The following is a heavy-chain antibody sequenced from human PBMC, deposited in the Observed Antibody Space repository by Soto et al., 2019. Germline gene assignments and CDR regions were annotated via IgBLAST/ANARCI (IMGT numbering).Heavy chain of an antibody. CDR1: GFTFSSYG. CDR2: ISYDGSNK. J-gene: IGHJ5*02. V-gene: IGHV3-30*18. D-gene: IGHD3-10*01. Sequence: QVQLVESGGGVVQPGRSLRLSCAASGFTFSSYGMHWVRQAPGKGLEWVAVISYDGSNKHYADSVKGRFTISRDNSKNTLYLQMNSLRAEDTAVYYCAKASGSRSDGYKNNWFDPWGQGTLVTVSS. CDR3: AKASGSRSDGYKNNWFDP.